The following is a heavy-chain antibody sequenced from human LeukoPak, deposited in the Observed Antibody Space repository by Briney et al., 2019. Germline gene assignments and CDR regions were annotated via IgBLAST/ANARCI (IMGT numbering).Heavy chain of an antibody. CDR2: IRYDGTKK. Sequence: GGSLGLSCAASGFTFSTYGMHWVRLAPGKGLEWVAFIRYDGTKKYYADSLKGRFTISRDNSKNTLYLQMNSLRAEDTAVYYCAKISGYYPFEYWGQGTLVTVSS. J-gene: IGHJ4*02. V-gene: IGHV3-30*02. CDR1: GFTFSTYG. D-gene: IGHD3-22*01. CDR3: AKISGYYPFEY.